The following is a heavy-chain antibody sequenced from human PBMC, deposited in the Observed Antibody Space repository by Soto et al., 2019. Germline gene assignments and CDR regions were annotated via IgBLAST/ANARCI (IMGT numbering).Heavy chain of an antibody. CDR3: AKDRKYYGSGSYFLHYYGMDV. CDR1: GFNFGSYG. CDR2: ISYDGSNK. Sequence: GGSQRLSSTASGFNFGSYGMHWVRQAPGKGLEWVAVISYDGSNKYYADSVKGRFTISRDNSKNTLYLQMNSLRAEDTAVYYCAKDRKYYGSGSYFLHYYGMDVWGQGTTVTVSS. J-gene: IGHJ6*02. V-gene: IGHV3-30*18. D-gene: IGHD3-10*01.